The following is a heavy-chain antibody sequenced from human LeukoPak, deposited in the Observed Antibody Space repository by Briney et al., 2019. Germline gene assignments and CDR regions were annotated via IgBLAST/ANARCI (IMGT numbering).Heavy chain of an antibody. CDR1: GGSVSSGSYY. CDR3: ARILWFGERINWFDP. D-gene: IGHD3-10*01. CDR2: IYYSGST. J-gene: IGHJ5*02. V-gene: IGHV4-61*01. Sequence: SETLSLTCTVSGGSVSSGSYYWSWIRQPPGKGLEWIGYIYYSGSTNYNPSLKSRVTISVDMSKNQFSLKLSSVTAADTAVYYCARILWFGERINWFDPWGQGTLVTVSS.